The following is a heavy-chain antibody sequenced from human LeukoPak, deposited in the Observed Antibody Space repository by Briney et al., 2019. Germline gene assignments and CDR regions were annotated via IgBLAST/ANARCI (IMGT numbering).Heavy chain of an antibody. Sequence: SETLSLTCAVYGGSFSGYYWSWIRQPPGKGLEWIGEINHSGSTNYNPSLKSRVTISVDTSKNQFSLKLSSVTAADTAVYYCARLGAGMVRGVRWFDPWGQGTLVTVSS. CDR1: GGSFSGYY. D-gene: IGHD3-10*01. J-gene: IGHJ5*02. CDR3: ARLGAGMVRGVRWFDP. CDR2: INHSGST. V-gene: IGHV4-34*01.